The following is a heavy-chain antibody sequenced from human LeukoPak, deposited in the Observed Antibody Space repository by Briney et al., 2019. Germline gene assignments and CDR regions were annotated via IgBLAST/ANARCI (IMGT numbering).Heavy chain of an antibody. CDR1: GFTFSSYW. V-gene: IGHV3-74*01. CDR2: INSDGSST. CDR3: ARDRGYSYGNYYYYYGMDV. Sequence: GGSLRLSCAASGFTFSSYWMHWVRQAQGKGLVWVSRINSDGSSTSYADSVKGRFTISRDNAKNTLYLQMNSLRAEDTAVYYCARDRGYSYGNYYYYYGMDVWGQGTTVTVSS. J-gene: IGHJ6*02. D-gene: IGHD5-18*01.